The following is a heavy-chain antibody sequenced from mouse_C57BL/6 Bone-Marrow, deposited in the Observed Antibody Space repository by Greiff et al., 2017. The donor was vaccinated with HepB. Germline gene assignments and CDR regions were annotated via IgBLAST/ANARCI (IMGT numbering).Heavy chain of an antibody. V-gene: IGHV3-6*01. CDR2: ISYDGSN. J-gene: IGHJ3*01. CDR3: ARGGDYEGFAY. CDR1: GYSITSGYY. Sequence: EVHLVESGPGLVKPSQSLSLTCSVTGYSITSGYYWNWIRQFPGNKLEWMGYISYDGSNNYNPSLKNRISITRDTSKNQFFLKLNSVTTEDTATYYCARGGDYEGFAYWGQGTLVTVSA. D-gene: IGHD2-4*01.